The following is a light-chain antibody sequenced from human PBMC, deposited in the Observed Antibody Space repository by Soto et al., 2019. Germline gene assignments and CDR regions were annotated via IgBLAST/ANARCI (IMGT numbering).Light chain of an antibody. J-gene: IGKJ4*01. CDR1: QGISNY. CDR3: QKYNSAPLT. V-gene: IGKV1-27*01. Sequence: DIQMTQSPSSLSAYVGDRVTITCRASQGISNYLAWYQQKPGKVTKLLIFAASTLQSGVPSRFSGSGSGTDFILTINSLQPEDVATYYCQKYNSAPLTFGGGTKVDIK. CDR2: AAS.